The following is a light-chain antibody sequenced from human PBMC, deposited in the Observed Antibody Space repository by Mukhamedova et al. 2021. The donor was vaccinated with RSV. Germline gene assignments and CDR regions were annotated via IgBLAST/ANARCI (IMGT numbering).Light chain of an antibody. Sequence: GERATLSCGASQSVSSNLAWYQQRPGQAPRLLIYDASTRATGIPARFSGSGSGTEFTLTISSLQAEDRATYYCQQYKNWPYAFGQG. J-gene: IGKJ2*01. CDR3: QQYKNWPYA. V-gene: IGKV3-15*01. CDR2: DAS. CDR1: QSVSSN.